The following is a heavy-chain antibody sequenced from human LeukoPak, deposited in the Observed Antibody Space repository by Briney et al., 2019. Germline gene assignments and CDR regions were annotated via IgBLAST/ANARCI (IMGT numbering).Heavy chain of an antibody. J-gene: IGHJ3*02. D-gene: IGHD2-2*02. V-gene: IGHV3-7*01. Sequence: GGSLRLSFAASGFTFSEHYMSWIRQAPGKGLEWVANIKQDGSEKYYVESVEGRFTISRDNAKNSLYLQMNSLRAEDTAVYYCARMYCSTTSCYTDAFDIWGHGTMVTVSS. CDR1: GFTFSEHY. CDR2: IKQDGSEK. CDR3: ARMYCSTTSCYTDAFDI.